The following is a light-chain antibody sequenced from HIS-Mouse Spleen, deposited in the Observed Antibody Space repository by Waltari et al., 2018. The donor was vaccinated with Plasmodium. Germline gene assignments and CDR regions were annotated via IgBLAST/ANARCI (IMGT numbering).Light chain of an antibody. V-gene: IGLV2-11*01. CDR1: SSDVGGYNY. CDR3: CSYAGSYTYV. Sequence: QSALTQPRSVSGSPGQSVTISCTGTSSDVGGYNYVSWYQQHPGKAPKRMIYDVSKRPSCVPHRFSGSKSGNTSSLTISGLQSEDEADYYCCSYAGSYTYVFGTGTKVTVL. J-gene: IGLJ1*01. CDR2: DVS.